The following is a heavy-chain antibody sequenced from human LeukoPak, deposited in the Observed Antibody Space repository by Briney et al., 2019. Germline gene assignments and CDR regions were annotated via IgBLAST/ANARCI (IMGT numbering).Heavy chain of an antibody. CDR3: ANPGDFWSGYRPPYYFDY. D-gene: IGHD3-3*01. V-gene: IGHV3-23*01. J-gene: IGHJ4*02. CDR2: ISGSGDNT. Sequence: GGSLRLSCAASGFTFSSYAMSWVRQAPGKGLEWVSTISGSGDNTYYAESAKGRFTISRDNSKNTLYLQMNSLRAEDTAVYYCANPGDFWSGYRPPYYFDYWGQGTLVTVSS. CDR1: GFTFSSYA.